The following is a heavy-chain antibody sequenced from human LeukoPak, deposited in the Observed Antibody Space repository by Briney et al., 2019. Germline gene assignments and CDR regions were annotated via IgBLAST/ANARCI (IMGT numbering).Heavy chain of an antibody. Sequence: PGGSLRLSCAASGFTFSSYSMNWVRQAPGKGLEWVSSISSSSYIYYADSVKGRFTISRDNAKNSLYLQMNSLRAEDTAVYYCARELAYYYDSSGYTYYFDYWGQGTLVTVSS. CDR3: ARELAYYYDSSGYTYYFDY. D-gene: IGHD3-22*01. CDR2: ISSSSYI. V-gene: IGHV3-21*01. J-gene: IGHJ4*02. CDR1: GFTFSSYS.